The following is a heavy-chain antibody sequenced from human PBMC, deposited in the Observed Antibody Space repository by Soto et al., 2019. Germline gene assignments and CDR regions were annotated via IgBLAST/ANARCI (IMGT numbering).Heavy chain of an antibody. V-gene: IGHV4-59*01. CDR3: ARGTDSGGYDY. CDR1: GGSISSYY. D-gene: IGHD2-15*01. Sequence: SETLSLTCTVSGGSISSYYWSWIRQPPGKGLEWIGYIYYSGSTNYNPSLKSRVTISVDTSKNQFSLKLSSVTAADTAVYYCARGTDSGGYDYWGQGTLVTVSS. J-gene: IGHJ4*02. CDR2: IYYSGST.